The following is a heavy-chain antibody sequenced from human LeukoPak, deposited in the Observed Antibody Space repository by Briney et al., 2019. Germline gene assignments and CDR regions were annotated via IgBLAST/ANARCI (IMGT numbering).Heavy chain of an antibody. Sequence: GGSLRLSCAASGITFSSYSMNWVRQAPGKGLEWVSSISSSSSYIYYADSVKGRFTISRDNAKNSLYLQMNSLRAEDTAVYYCARSAYYDRDFDYWGQGTLVTVSS. V-gene: IGHV3-21*01. D-gene: IGHD3-3*01. CDR3: ARSAYYDRDFDY. J-gene: IGHJ4*02. CDR1: GITFSSYS. CDR2: ISSSSSYI.